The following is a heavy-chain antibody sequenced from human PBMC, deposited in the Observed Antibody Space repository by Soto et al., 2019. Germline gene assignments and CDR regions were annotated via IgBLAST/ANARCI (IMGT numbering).Heavy chain of an antibody. D-gene: IGHD6-19*01. V-gene: IGHV3-23*01. CDR2: ISGSGGST. CDR3: AKDKWKWLVPPNSHDY. Sequence: GGSLRLSCAASGFTFSSYAMSWVRQAPGKGLEWVSAISGSGGSTYYADSVKGRFTISRDNSKNTLYLQMNSLRAEDTAVYYCAKDKWKWLVPPNSHDYWGQGTLVTVSS. CDR1: GFTFSSYA. J-gene: IGHJ4*02.